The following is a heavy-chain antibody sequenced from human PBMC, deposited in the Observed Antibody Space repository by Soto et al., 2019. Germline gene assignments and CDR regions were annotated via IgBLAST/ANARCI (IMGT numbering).Heavy chain of an antibody. Sequence: ASVKVSCKASGYTFTSYGISWVRQAPGQGLEWMGWISAYNGNTNYAQKLQGRVTMTTDTSTSTAYMELRSLRSDDTAVYYCARTISSSWYRGYYYYGMDVWGQGTTVTVSS. J-gene: IGHJ6*02. CDR2: ISAYNGNT. V-gene: IGHV1-18*01. CDR1: GYTFTSYG. CDR3: ARTISSSWYRGYYYYGMDV. D-gene: IGHD6-13*01.